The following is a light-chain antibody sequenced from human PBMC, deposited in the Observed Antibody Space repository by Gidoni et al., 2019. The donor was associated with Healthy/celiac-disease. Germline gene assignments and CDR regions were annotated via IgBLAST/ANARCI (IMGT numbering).Light chain of an antibody. Sequence: DIQMTQSPSTLSASVGDRVTITCRASQSISSWLAWYQQKPGKAPKLLIYDASSLESGVPSRFSGSGSGTEFPLTISSLQPDDFATYYCQQYNSQWTFXXXTKVEIK. J-gene: IGKJ1*01. CDR3: QQYNSQWT. V-gene: IGKV1-5*01. CDR2: DAS. CDR1: QSISSW.